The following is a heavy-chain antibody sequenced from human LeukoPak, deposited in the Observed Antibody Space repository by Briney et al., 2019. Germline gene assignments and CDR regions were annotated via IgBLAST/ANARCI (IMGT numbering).Heavy chain of an antibody. CDR2: ISSNGGST. CDR1: GFSFRNAW. D-gene: IGHD2-2*01. CDR3: VRTYGYCSSTSCYVFDY. V-gene: IGHV3-64D*09. Sequence: PGGSLRLSCAASGFSFRNAWMSWVRQAPGQGLAYVSAISSNGGSTYYADSVKGRFTISRDNSKNTLYLQMSSLRAEDTAVYYCVRTYGYCSSTSCYVFDYWGQGTLVTVSS. J-gene: IGHJ4*02.